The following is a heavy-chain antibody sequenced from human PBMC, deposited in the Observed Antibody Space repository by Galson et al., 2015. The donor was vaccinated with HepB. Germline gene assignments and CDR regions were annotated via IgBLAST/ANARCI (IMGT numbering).Heavy chain of an antibody. CDR3: AREGYSSGRAGIFDY. CDR1: GFTLSNNP. D-gene: IGHD6-19*01. CDR2: ISNDGSNQ. Sequence: PLRLSCAASGFTLSNNPMHWVRQAPDKGLEWVGLISNDGSNQQYADSVRGRFTVSRDTSKNTLFLQMNSLRDEDTAVYYCAREGYSSGRAGIFDYWGQGTLVTVSS. V-gene: IGHV3-30-3*01. J-gene: IGHJ4*02.